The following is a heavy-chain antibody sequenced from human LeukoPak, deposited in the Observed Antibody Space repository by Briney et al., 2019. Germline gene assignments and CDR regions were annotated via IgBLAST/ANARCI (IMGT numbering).Heavy chain of an antibody. Sequence: GGSLRLSCAASGFTFGSYAMSWVRQAPGKGLEWVSAISGSGGSTCYADSVKGRFTISRDNSKNTLYLQMNSLRAEDTAVYYCAKDIVVVPADLVFDYWGQGALVTVSS. D-gene: IGHD2-2*01. J-gene: IGHJ4*02. CDR2: ISGSGGST. CDR1: GFTFGSYA. V-gene: IGHV3-23*01. CDR3: AKDIVVVPADLVFDY.